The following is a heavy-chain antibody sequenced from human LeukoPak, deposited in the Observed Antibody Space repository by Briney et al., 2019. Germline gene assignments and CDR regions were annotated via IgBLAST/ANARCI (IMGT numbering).Heavy chain of an antibody. Sequence: PSETLSLTCTVSGGSISSYYWSWIRQPPGKGLEWIGYIYYSRSTNYNPSLKSRVTISVDTSKNQFSLKLSSVTAADTAVYYCARGNGDDPLEFGYWGQGTLVTVSS. CDR3: ARGNGDDPLEFGY. CDR2: IYYSRST. D-gene: IGHD4-17*01. J-gene: IGHJ4*02. V-gene: IGHV4-59*01. CDR1: GGSISSYY.